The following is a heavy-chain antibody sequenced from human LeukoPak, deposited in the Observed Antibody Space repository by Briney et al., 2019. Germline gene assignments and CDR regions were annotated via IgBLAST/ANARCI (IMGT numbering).Heavy chain of an antibody. CDR1: GFTFSSYA. Sequence: GGSLRLSSAASGFTFSSYAMHWVRQAPGKGLEWVAVISYDGSNKYYADSVKGRFTISRDYSKNTLYLQMNSLRAEDTAVYYCARQASAGKTLYFDYWGQGTLVTVSS. CDR3: ARQASAGKTLYFDY. CDR2: ISYDGSNK. D-gene: IGHD6-13*01. V-gene: IGHV3-30-3*01. J-gene: IGHJ4*02.